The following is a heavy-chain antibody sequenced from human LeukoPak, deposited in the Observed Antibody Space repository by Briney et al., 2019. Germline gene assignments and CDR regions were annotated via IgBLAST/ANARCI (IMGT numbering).Heavy chain of an antibody. CDR2: INHSGST. D-gene: IGHD5-18*01. CDR1: GGSFSGYY. Sequence: SETLSLTCAVYGGSFSGYYWSWIRQPPGTGLEWVGEINHSGSTNYNPSLKSQVTISVDTSKNQFSLRLSSVTAADTAVYYCAGGYSYGSTYYYMDVWGKGTTVTISS. CDR3: AGGYSYGSTYYYMDV. V-gene: IGHV4-34*01. J-gene: IGHJ6*03.